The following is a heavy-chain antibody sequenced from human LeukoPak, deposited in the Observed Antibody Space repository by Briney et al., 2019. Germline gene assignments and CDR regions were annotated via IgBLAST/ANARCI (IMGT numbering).Heavy chain of an antibody. CDR1: GDSISSHY. J-gene: IGHJ4*02. D-gene: IGHD2-21*02. CDR3: ARRSPSCGSDCYVFDS. Sequence: SETLSLTCTVSGDSISSHYWSWIRQPPGKELEWIGYISYSGYTKYKPSLESRVIISQDTSKSHFSLKVHSVTAADTAIYYCARRSPSCGSDCYVFDSWGQGILVTVSS. CDR2: ISYSGYT. V-gene: IGHV4-59*11.